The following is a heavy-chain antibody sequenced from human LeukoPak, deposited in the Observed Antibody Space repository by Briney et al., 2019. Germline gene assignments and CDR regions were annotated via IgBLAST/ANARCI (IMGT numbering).Heavy chain of an antibody. CDR2: IYYSGST. V-gene: IGHV4-59*01. CDR1: GGSISSYY. CDR3: ARMRYYYDSRAPYYYYYMDV. Sequence: PSETLSLTCTVSGGSISSYYWSWIRQPPGKGLEWIGYIYYSGSTNYNPSLKSRVTISVDTSKNQFSLKLSSVTAADTAVYYCARMRYYYDSRAPYYYYYMDVWGKGTTVTISS. D-gene: IGHD3-22*01. J-gene: IGHJ6*03.